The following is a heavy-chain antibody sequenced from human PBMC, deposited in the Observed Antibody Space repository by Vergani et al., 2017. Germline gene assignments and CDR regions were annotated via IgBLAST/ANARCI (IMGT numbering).Heavy chain of an antibody. CDR3: AKDIATPTLVLEWFVKQYGMDV. V-gene: IGHV4-61*02. D-gene: IGHD3-3*01. CDR1: GGSISSGSYY. CDR2: IYTSGST. J-gene: IGHJ6*02. Sequence: QVQLQQWGAGLLKPSQTLSLTCTVSGGSISSGSYYWSWIRQPAGKGLEWIGRIYTSGSTNYNPSLKSRVTISVDTSKNQFSLKLSSVTAADTAVYYCAKDIATPTLVLEWFVKQYGMDVWGQGTTVTVSS.